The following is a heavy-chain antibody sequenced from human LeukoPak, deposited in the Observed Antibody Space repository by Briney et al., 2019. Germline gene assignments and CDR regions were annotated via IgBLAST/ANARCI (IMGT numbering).Heavy chain of an antibody. J-gene: IGHJ6*02. Sequence: PGRSLRLSCAASGFTFSSYAMHWVRQAPGKGLEWVAVISYDGSNKYYADSVKGRSTISRDNSKNTLYLQMNSLRAEDTAVYYCARVSTMVYYYYYGMDVWGQGTTVTVSS. CDR2: ISYDGSNK. CDR1: GFTFSSYA. D-gene: IGHD3-10*01. CDR3: ARVSTMVYYYYYGMDV. V-gene: IGHV3-30-3*01.